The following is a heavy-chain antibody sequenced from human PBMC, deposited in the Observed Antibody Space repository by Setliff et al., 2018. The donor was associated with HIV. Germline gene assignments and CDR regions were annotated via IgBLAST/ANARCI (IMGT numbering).Heavy chain of an antibody. CDR1: GGSISSSSYY. CDR3: ASEAWTSYRSSSGYYYYYMDV. CDR2: IYHSGIT. V-gene: IGHV4-39*07. J-gene: IGHJ6*03. D-gene: IGHD6-6*01. Sequence: SETLSLTCTVSGGSISSSSYYWGWIRQPPGKGLEWIGSIYHSGITYYNSSLKSRVTISVDTSKNQFSLKLSSVTAADTAVYYCASEAWTSYRSSSGYYYYYMDVWGKGTAVTVSS.